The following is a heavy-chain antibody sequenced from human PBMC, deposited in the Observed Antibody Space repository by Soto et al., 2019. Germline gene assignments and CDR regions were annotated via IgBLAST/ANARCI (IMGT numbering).Heavy chain of an antibody. CDR2: ISGGGIST. Sequence: EVQLLESGGGLVQPGGSLTLSCAASGFTFSNYAMSWVRQAPGKGLEWVSAISGGGISTYYADSVRGRFTISRDNSRNTLYLRMNILRAEDTAVYYCARDAISMVRGTNNWFDPWGQGTLVTVSS. V-gene: IGHV3-23*01. J-gene: IGHJ5*02. D-gene: IGHD3-10*01. CDR1: GFTFSNYA. CDR3: ARDAISMVRGTNNWFDP.